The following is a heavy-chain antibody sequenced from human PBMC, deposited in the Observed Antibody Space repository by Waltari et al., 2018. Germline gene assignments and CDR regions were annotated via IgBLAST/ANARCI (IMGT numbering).Heavy chain of an antibody. V-gene: IGHV3-30*02. CDR1: GLTFSNYG. J-gene: IGHJ4*02. CDR3: ARKRGRGLTYGPFFYDY. D-gene: IGHD5-18*01. Sequence: QVHLVESGGGVVQPGGSLRLSCAASGLTFSNYGMHWVRQSPGKGLEWLAFIRYDGGKAYDADSVTGRFTISRDNTKNTVYLQMNSLRVDDTAVYYCARKRGRGLTYGPFFYDYWGRGTLVTVAS. CDR2: IRYDGGKA.